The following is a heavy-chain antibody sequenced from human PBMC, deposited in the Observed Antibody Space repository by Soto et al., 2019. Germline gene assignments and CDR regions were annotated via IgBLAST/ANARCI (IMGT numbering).Heavy chain of an antibody. CDR3: ARERPDGSRLDP. CDR2: IYYRGST. D-gene: IGHD6-13*01. Sequence: QVQLQESGPGLVKPSQTLSLTCTVSGGSISSGDYYWSWNRQPPGQGLEWIGYIYYRGSTYYNPSLKSRVTISVDTSKNQFSLKLSSVTAADTAVYYCARERPDGSRLDPWGQGTLVTVSS. V-gene: IGHV4-30-4*01. J-gene: IGHJ5*02. CDR1: GGSISSGDYY.